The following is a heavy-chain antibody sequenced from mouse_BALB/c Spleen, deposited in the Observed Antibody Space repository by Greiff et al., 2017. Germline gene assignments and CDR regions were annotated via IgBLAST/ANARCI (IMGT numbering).Heavy chain of an antibody. Sequence: EVKLAESGGGLVKPGGSLKLSCAASGFAFSSYDMSWVRQTPEKRLEWVAYISSGGGSTYYPDTVKGRFTISRDNAKNTLYLQMSSLKSEDTAMYYCARQGAYWGQGTLVTVSA. J-gene: IGHJ3*01. CDR3: ARQGAY. CDR2: ISSGGGST. CDR1: GFAFSSYD. V-gene: IGHV5-12-1*01.